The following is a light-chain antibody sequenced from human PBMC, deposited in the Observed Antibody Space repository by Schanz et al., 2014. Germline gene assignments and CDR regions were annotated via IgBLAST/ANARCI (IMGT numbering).Light chain of an antibody. CDR2: GAS. J-gene: IGKJ1*01. CDR3: QQYGSSPRET. CDR1: QSISSRY. V-gene: IGKV3-20*01. Sequence: EIVLTQSPATLSLSPGERATLSCRASQSISSRYLAWYQQKPGQAPRLLIYGASSRATGIPDRFSGSGSGTDFTLTISRLEPEDFAVYYCQQYGSSPRETFGQGTKVEIK.